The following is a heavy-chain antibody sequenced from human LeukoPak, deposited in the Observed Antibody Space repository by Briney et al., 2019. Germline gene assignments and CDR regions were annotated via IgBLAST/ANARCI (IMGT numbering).Heavy chain of an antibody. CDR1: GYTFSSFS. CDR3: VRLRRNYDSSGYYYYYDY. J-gene: IGHJ4*02. CDR2: ISVRSNYI. Sequence: PGGSLRLSCVASGYTFSSFSINWVRQAPGKGLEWVSSISVRSNYISYADSVRGRFSISRDDARNSLYLQMDSLRGDDTAVYYCVRLRRNYDSSGYYYYYDYWGQGTLVTVSS. D-gene: IGHD3-22*01. V-gene: IGHV3-21*01.